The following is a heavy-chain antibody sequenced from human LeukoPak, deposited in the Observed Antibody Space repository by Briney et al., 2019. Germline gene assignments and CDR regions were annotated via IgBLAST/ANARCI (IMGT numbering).Heavy chain of an antibody. CDR3: ATKQWLAPPPDS. J-gene: IGHJ4*02. CDR2: VNTDGSVT. V-gene: IGHV3-74*01. D-gene: IGHD6-19*01. CDR1: GFTFSNSW. Sequence: AAGTLRLSCAASGFTFSNSWMFWVCQAPGQGMESVSRVNTDGSVTTYADSLKGRLTVSRDNAENTMFLQMNSVRDEDTAVYYCATKQWLAPPPDSWGQGTPVTVSS.